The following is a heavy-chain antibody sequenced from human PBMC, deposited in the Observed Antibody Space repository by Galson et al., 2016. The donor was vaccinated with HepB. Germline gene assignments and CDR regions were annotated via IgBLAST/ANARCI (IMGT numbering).Heavy chain of an antibody. V-gene: IGHV1-46*01. Sequence: SVKVSCKASGYSFTTYYMCWVRQAPGQGLEWMGKINPNGGSTTYAQNCQGRVTMTRDTSTSTVFMELSSLRSEDTAIYYCARAYKYSSGWSRPMPLDNWGQGTLATVSS. CDR3: ARAYKYSSGWSRPMPLDN. J-gene: IGHJ4*02. D-gene: IGHD6-19*01. CDR1: GYSFTTYY. CDR2: INPNGGST.